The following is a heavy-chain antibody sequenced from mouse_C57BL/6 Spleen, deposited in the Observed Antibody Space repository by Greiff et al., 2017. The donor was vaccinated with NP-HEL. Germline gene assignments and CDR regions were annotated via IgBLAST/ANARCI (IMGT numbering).Heavy chain of an antibody. CDR2: IHPNSGST. J-gene: IGHJ3*01. V-gene: IGHV1-64*01. CDR1: GYTFTSYW. D-gene: IGHD2-4*01. Sequence: VQLQQSGAELVKPGASVKLSCKASGYTFTSYWMHWVKQRPGQGLEWIGMIHPNSGSTNYNEKFKSKATLTVDKSSSTAYMQLSSLTSEDSAVYYCAREGVYYDYDRAWFAYWGQGTLVTVSA. CDR3: AREGVYYDYDRAWFAY.